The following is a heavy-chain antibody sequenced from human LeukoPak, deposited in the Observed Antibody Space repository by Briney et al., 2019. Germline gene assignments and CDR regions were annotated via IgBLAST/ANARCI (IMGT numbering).Heavy chain of an antibody. J-gene: IGHJ6*04. Sequence: GGSLRLSCAASGFTFSSYEMNWVRQAPGKGLELVSYISSSGSTIYYADAVKGRFTISRDNAKNSLYLQMNSLRAEDTAVYYCAELGITMIGGVWGKGTTVTISS. D-gene: IGHD3-10*02. V-gene: IGHV3-48*03. CDR3: AELGITMIGGV. CDR1: GFTFSSYE. CDR2: ISSSGSTI.